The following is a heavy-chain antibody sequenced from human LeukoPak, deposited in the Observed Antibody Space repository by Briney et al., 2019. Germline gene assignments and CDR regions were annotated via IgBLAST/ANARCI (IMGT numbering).Heavy chain of an antibody. CDR3: ARDRELGY. CDR2: IYSSGST. CDR1: GGSISVYY. V-gene: IGHV4-59*01. Sequence: TSETLSLTCTVSGGSISVYYWSWIRQPPGKGLEWIGYIYSSGSTNYNPSLKGRLTISVDTSKNQFSLKLSSVTAADTAVYYCARDRELGYWGQGTLVTVSS. D-gene: IGHD3-10*01. J-gene: IGHJ4*02.